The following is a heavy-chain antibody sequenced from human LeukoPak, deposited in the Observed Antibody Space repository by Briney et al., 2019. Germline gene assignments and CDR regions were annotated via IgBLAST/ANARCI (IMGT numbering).Heavy chain of an antibody. D-gene: IGHD3-22*01. V-gene: IGHV3-30*19. CDR3: ARNDRDYYDSSGYYGDDY. CDR1: GFTFSSYG. Sequence: GGSLSLSCAASGFTFSSYGMHWVRQAPGKGLEWVAVISYDGSNKYYADSVKGRFTISRDNSKNTLYLQMNSLRAEDTAVYYCARNDRDYYDSSGYYGDDYWGQGTLVTVSS. CDR2: ISYDGSNK. J-gene: IGHJ4*02.